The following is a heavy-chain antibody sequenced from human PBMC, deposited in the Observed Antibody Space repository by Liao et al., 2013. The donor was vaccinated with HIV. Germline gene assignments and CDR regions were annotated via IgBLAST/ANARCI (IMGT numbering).Heavy chain of an antibody. D-gene: IGHD3-10*01. V-gene: IGHV4-4*07. CDR1: GASISSHY. CDR2: IYTNGST. J-gene: IGHJ6*03. Sequence: QVQLQELGPGLVKPSETLSLTCTVSGASISSHYWSWIRQSAGKGLEWIGRIYTNGSTDYNPFLKSRVIVSVDKSQNQFSLKLDSVTAADTAVYYCAKEGRAGTYPYHSHYMDVWGKGSTVTVSS. CDR3: AKEGRAGTYPYHSHYMDV.